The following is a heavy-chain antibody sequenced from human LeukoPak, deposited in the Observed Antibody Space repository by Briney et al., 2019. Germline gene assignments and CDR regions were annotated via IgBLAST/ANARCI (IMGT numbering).Heavy chain of an antibody. Sequence: RSLRLSCAASGFTFSSYAMHWVRQAPGKGLEWVAVTSPDGNNKYYADSVKGRFTISRDNSKNTLYLQMNSLRAEDTAVYYCARKLEQWLVAPGDYWGQGTLVTVSS. D-gene: IGHD6-19*01. CDR1: GFTFSSYA. J-gene: IGHJ4*02. CDR3: ARKLEQWLVAPGDY. CDR2: TSPDGNNK. V-gene: IGHV3-30-3*01.